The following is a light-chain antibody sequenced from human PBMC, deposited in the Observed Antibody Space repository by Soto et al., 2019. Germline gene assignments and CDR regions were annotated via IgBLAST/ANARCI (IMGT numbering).Light chain of an antibody. CDR3: TSYTTSSTYV. Sequence: QSALTQPASVSGSPGQSITISCTGTSSDVGGYDYVSWYQQHPGKAPKFMIYEVTNRPSGVSHRFSGSKSGNMASLTISGLQAEDEADYYCTSYTTSSTYVFGTGTKVTVL. CDR2: EVT. CDR1: SSDVGGYDY. J-gene: IGLJ1*01. V-gene: IGLV2-14*01.